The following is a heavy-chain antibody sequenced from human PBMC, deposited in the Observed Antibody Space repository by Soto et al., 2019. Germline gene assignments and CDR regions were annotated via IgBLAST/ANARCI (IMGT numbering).Heavy chain of an antibody. D-gene: IGHD6-13*01. V-gene: IGHV5-51*01. CDR2: IYPGDSDI. J-gene: IGHJ4*02. CDR1: GYGFISHW. CDR3: ARTIAAAGTGFDY. Sequence: GASLKISCKGSGYGFISHWIGWVRQRPGKGLEWMGIIYPGDSDIRYSPSFQGQVTISADKSTNPAYLQWSSLKASDTAIYYCARTIAAAGTGFDYWGQGTLVTVSS.